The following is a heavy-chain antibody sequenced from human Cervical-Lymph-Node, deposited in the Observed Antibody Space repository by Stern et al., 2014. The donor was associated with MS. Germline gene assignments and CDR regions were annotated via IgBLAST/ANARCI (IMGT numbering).Heavy chain of an antibody. Sequence: VQLVQSGAELIRPGESLKISCKGSGYKFSIYWIAWVRQMPGKGLEWMGIIYPGDSETRSSPSFQGQVPMSADKSTSTAYLQWSSLNASDTAMYFCARQTTAWASDVWGQGTLVTVSS. V-gene: IGHV5-51*01. J-gene: IGHJ4*02. CDR1: GYKFSIYW. D-gene: IGHD1-14*01. CDR2: IYPGDSET. CDR3: ARQTTAWASDV.